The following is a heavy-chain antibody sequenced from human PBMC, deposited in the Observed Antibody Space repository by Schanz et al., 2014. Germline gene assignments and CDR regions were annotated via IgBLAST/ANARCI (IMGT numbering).Heavy chain of an antibody. CDR1: GYSFSAYY. CDR2: ISAYSGNS. J-gene: IGHJ6*02. V-gene: IGHV1-18*04. CDR3: ARFNSGSHSPPYYYYGMDV. D-gene: IGHD1-26*01. Sequence: QVQLVQSGAELKNPGASVKVSCKASGYSFSAYYIHWMRQAPGQGREWMGWISAYSGNSKYAQKLQGRVTMTTDTSTNTAYMELRSLTSDDTAVYYCARFNSGSHSPPYYYYGMDVWGQGTTVTVSS.